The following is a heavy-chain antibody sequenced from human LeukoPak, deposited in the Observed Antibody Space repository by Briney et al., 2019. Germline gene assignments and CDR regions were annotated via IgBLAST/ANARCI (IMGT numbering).Heavy chain of an antibody. Sequence: PGGSLRLSCAASGFTVSSNYMSWVRQAPGKGLEWVSSISSSSSYIYYADSVKGRFTISRDNAKNSLYLQMNSLRAEDTAVYYCALHPPEGMDVWGQGTTVTVSS. V-gene: IGHV3-21*01. CDR1: GFTVSSNY. CDR3: ALHPPEGMDV. J-gene: IGHJ6*02. CDR2: ISSSSSYI.